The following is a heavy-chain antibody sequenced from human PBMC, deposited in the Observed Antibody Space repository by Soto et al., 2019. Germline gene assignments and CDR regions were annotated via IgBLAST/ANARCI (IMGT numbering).Heavy chain of an antibody. J-gene: IGHJ6*03. CDR2: INHSGST. CDR3: ARGTIAAAGTYYYYYYMDV. CDR1: GGSFSGYY. Sequence: SETLSLTCAVYGGSFSGYYWGWIRQPPGKGLEWIGEINHSGSTNYNPSLKSRVTISVDTSKNQFPLKLSSVTAADTAVYYSARGTIAAAGTYYYYYYMDVWGKGTTVTVSS. D-gene: IGHD6-13*01. V-gene: IGHV4-34*01.